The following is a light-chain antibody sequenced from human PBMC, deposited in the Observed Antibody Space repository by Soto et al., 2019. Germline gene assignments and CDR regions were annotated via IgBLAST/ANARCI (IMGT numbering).Light chain of an antibody. Sequence: QSVLTQPHSVSGAPGQRVTISCTGSSSNIGSGYDVHWYQHLPGTAPKVIIYGNTNRPSGVPDRFSGSKSGTSASLAITGLQAEDEADYYCQSYDTRLSGRVFGGGTKLTVL. V-gene: IGLV1-40*01. CDR2: GNT. CDR3: QSYDTRLSGRV. CDR1: SSNIGSGYD. J-gene: IGLJ3*02.